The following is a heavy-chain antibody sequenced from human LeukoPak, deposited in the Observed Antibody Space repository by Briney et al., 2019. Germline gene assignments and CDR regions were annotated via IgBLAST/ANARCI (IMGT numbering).Heavy chain of an antibody. J-gene: IGHJ4*02. CDR1: GFTFSNAW. CDR2: IKRKGDDGTI. CDR3: TAGTDRSDFDY. Sequence: GGSLRLSCAASGFTFSNAWMSWVRQGPGRGLEWVGRIKRKGDDGTIDYAAPVKGRLSISRDDSKKTLYLQMKSLKSEDTAVYYCTAGTDRSDFDYWGQGTLVTVSS. V-gene: IGHV3-15*01. D-gene: IGHD3/OR15-3a*01.